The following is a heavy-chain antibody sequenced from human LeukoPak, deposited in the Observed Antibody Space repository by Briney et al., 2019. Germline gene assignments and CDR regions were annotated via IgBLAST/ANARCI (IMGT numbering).Heavy chain of an antibody. Sequence: GSSVKVSCKASGGTFSSYAISWVRQAPGQGLEWMGGIIPIFGTANYAQKFQGRVTITTDESTSTAYMELSSLRSEDPAVYYCAREARWDPNCYDSSGYYPWGQGTLVTVSS. J-gene: IGHJ4*02. CDR2: IIPIFGTA. D-gene: IGHD3-22*01. V-gene: IGHV1-69*05. CDR3: AREARWDPNCYDSSGYYP. CDR1: GGTFSSYA.